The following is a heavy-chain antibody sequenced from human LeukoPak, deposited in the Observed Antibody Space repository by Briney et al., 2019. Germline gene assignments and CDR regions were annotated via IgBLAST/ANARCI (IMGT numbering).Heavy chain of an antibody. Sequence: GGSLRLSCAASGFNFSDYYMSWVRQAPGKGLEWLSYINSDSSFTNYADSVKGRFTISRDNAKNSLYLQMNSLRAEDTAMYYCAREYGSGSYYLDYWGQGTLVTVSS. CDR2: INSDSSFT. D-gene: IGHD3-10*01. CDR3: AREYGSGSYYLDY. J-gene: IGHJ4*02. CDR1: GFNFSDYY. V-gene: IGHV3-11*06.